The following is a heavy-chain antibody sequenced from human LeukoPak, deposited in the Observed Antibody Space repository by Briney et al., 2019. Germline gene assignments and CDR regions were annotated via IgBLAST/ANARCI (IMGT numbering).Heavy chain of an antibody. CDR2: IYYSGST. CDR3: ARGRGQWELLRRAFDI. J-gene: IGHJ3*02. V-gene: IGHV4-39*01. CDR1: GGSISSSSYY. D-gene: IGHD1-26*01. Sequence: PSETPSLTCTVSGGSISSSSYYWGWIRQPPGKGLEWIGSIYYSGSTYYNPSLKSRVTISVDTSKNQFSLKLSSVTAADTAVYYCARGRGQWELLRRAFDIWGQGTMVTVSS.